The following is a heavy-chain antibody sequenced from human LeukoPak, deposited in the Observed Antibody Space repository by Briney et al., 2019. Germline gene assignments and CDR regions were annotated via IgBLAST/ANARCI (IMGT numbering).Heavy chain of an antibody. J-gene: IGHJ4*02. CDR1: GFTFSSYS. D-gene: IGHD3-9*01. CDR3: ARNDILTGYYYYFDY. Sequence: GGSLRLSCAASGFTFSSYSMNWVRQAPGKGLEWVSSISSSRSYIYYADSVKGRFTISRDNAKNSLYLQMNSLRAEDTAVYYCARNDILTGYYYYFDYWGQGTLVTVSS. V-gene: IGHV3-21*01. CDR2: ISSSRSYI.